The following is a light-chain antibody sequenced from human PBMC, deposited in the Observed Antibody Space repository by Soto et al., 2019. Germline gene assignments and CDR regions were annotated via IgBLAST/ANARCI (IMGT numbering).Light chain of an antibody. J-gene: IGKJ1*01. Sequence: DIQMTQSPSSLSASIGDRVTISCRASQIINTYLNWYQQKPGKAPKLVIYLASRLQSGVPSRFSGSGSGTDFTLTISSLQPDDFATYYYQQSYGSPRTFGQGTKVEIK. CDR3: QQSYGSPRT. CDR2: LAS. CDR1: QIINTY. V-gene: IGKV1-39*01.